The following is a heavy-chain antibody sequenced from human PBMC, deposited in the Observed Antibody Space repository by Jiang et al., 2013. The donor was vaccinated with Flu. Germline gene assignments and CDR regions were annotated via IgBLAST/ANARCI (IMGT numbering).Heavy chain of an antibody. J-gene: IGHJ4*02. V-gene: IGHV4-34*01. CDR3: ARGRSFVTFGGVIHYYFDY. D-gene: IGHD3-16*02. CDR1: FSGYY. Sequence: FSGYYWSWIRQPPGKGLEWIGEINHSGSTNYNPSLKSRVTISVDTSKNQFSLKLSSVTAADTAVYYCARGRSFVTFGGVIHYYFDYWGQGTLVTVSS. CDR2: INHSGST.